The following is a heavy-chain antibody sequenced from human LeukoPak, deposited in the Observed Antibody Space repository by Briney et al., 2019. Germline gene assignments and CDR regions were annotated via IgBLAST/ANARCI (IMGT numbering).Heavy chain of an antibody. Sequence: SETLSLTCTVSGGSISSSSYYWGWIRQPPGKGLEWIGSIYYSGSTYYNPSLKSRVTISVDTSKNQFSLKLSSVTAADTAVYYCARVGVGELSYPNWFDPWGQGTLVTVSS. CDR1: GGSISSSSYY. V-gene: IGHV4-39*07. J-gene: IGHJ5*02. D-gene: IGHD3-10*01. CDR3: ARVGVGELSYPNWFDP. CDR2: IYYSGST.